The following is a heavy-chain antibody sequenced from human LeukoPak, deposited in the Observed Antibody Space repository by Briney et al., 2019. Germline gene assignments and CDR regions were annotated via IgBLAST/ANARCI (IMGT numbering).Heavy chain of an antibody. Sequence: ASVKVSCKASGYTFTGYYMHWVRQAPGQGLEWMGWTNPNSGGTNYAQKFQGRVTMTRDTSISTAYMELSRLRSDDTAVYYCARVRGYFDWLLYQGDFYYGMDVWGQGTTVTVSS. CDR3: ARVRGYFDWLLYQGDFYYGMDV. J-gene: IGHJ6*02. D-gene: IGHD3-9*01. CDR2: TNPNSGGT. CDR1: GYTFTGYY. V-gene: IGHV1-2*02.